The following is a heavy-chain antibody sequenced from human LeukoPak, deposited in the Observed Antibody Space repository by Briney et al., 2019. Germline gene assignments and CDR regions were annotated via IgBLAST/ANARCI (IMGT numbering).Heavy chain of an antibody. Sequence: PSETLFLTCTVSGGAISSGGYYWTWIRQHPGKGLEWIGYIYYSGSTYYNPSLKSRVTISVDTSKNQLSLKINSVTAADTAVYYCARGTYNWNNGDYHNYGIDVWGQGTTVTVAS. D-gene: IGHD1/OR15-1a*01. CDR1: GGAISSGGYY. CDR3: ARGTYNWNNGDYHNYGIDV. V-gene: IGHV4-31*03. J-gene: IGHJ6*02. CDR2: IYYSGST.